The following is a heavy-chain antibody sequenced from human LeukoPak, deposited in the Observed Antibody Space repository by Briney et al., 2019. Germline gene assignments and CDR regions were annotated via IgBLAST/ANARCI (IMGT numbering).Heavy chain of an antibody. CDR3: ARHRCSGGSCYPMNWFDP. J-gene: IGHJ5*02. CDR2: INHSGST. V-gene: IGHV4-34*01. CDR1: GGSFSGYY. Sequence: SETLSLTCAVYGGSFSGYYWSWIRQPPGKGLEWIGEINHSGSTNYNPSLKSRVTISVDTSKNQFSLKLSSVTAADTAVYYCARHRCSGGSCYPMNWFDPWGQGTLVTVSS. D-gene: IGHD2-15*01.